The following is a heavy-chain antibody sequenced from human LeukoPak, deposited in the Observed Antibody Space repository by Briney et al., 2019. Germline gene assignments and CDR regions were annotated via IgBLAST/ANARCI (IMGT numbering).Heavy chain of an antibody. CDR1: GFTFSSYA. CDR3: AKEMVLRYFDWLLLKGPFDY. J-gene: IGHJ4*02. Sequence: GGSLRLSCAASGFTFSSYAMSWVRQAPGKGLEWVSAISGSGGSTYYADSVKGRFTISRDNCKNTLYLQMNSLRAEDTAVYYCAKEMVLRYFDWLLLKGPFDYWGQGTLVTVSS. CDR2: ISGSGGST. V-gene: IGHV3-23*01. D-gene: IGHD3-9*01.